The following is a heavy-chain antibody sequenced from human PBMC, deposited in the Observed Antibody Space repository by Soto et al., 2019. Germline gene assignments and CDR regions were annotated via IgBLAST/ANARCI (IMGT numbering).Heavy chain of an antibody. Sequence: GGSLRLSCSASGFTFSDYYMGWIRQAPGKGLEWVSYISTGSSTIYYAGSVKGRFTISRDNAKKSLYLQMNSLKTEDTAVYYCTTDLTDILPWDVWGQGTTVIVSS. J-gene: IGHJ6*02. CDR1: GFTFSDYY. CDR3: TTDLTDILPWDV. V-gene: IGHV3-11*01. D-gene: IGHD3-9*01. CDR2: ISTGSSTI.